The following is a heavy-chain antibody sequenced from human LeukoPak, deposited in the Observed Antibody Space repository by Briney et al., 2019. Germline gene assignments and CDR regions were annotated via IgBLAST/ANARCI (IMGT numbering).Heavy chain of an antibody. CDR3: ERGLRTFDY. Sequence: SETLSLTCAVYGGSFSGYYWSWIRQPPGKGLEWIGEINHSGSTNYNPSLKSRVAISVDTSKNQFSLKLSSVTAADTAVYYCERGLRTFDYWGQGTLVTVSS. CDR1: GGSFSGYY. CDR2: INHSGST. D-gene: IGHD4-17*01. V-gene: IGHV4-34*01. J-gene: IGHJ4*02.